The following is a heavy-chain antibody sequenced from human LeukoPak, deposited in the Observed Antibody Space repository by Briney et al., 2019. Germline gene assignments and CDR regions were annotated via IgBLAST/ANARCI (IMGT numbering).Heavy chain of an antibody. V-gene: IGHV1-69*05. CDR1: GGTFSSYA. CDR2: IIPIFGTA. D-gene: IGHD3-10*01. CDR3: ARGEGAPKVRGVFDY. J-gene: IGHJ4*02. Sequence: RASVKVSCKASGGTFSSYAISWVRQAPGQGLEWMGGIIPIFGTANYAQKFQGRVTITTDESTSTAYMELSSLRSEDTAVYYCARGEGAPKVRGVFDYWGQGTLVTVSS.